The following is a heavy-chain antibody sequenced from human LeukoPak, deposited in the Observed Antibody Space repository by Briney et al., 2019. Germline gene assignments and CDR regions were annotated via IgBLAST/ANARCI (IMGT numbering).Heavy chain of an antibody. V-gene: IGHV4-30-2*01. CDR2: IYHSGST. D-gene: IGHD3-10*01. J-gene: IGHJ6*02. CDR3: ARDRSWGYGSGSYSRPYYYGMDV. CDR1: GGSISSGGYS. Sequence: PSETLSLTCAVSGGSISSGGYSWSWIRQPPGKGLEWIGYIYHSGSTYYNPSLKSRVTISVDTSKNQFSLKLSSVTAADTAVYYCARDRSWGYGSGSYSRPYYYGMDVWGQGTTVTVSS.